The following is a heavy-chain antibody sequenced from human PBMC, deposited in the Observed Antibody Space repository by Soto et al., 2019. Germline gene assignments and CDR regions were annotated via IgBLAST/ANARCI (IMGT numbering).Heavy chain of an antibody. V-gene: IGHV4-34*01. J-gene: IGHJ6*02. CDR1: GGSFSGYY. CDR3: ARVSGIYYYGMDV. Sequence: SETLSLTCAVYGGSFSGYYWSWILKPPGKGLEWIGEINHSGSTNYNPSLKSRVTISVDTSKNQFSLKLSSVTAADTAVYYCARVSGIYYYGMDVWGQGTTVTVSS. CDR2: INHSGST. D-gene: IGHD3-10*01.